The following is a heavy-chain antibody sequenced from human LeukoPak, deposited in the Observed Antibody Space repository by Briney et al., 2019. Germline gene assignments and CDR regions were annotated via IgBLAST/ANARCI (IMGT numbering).Heavy chain of an antibody. Sequence: AASVKVSCKASGYTFTGYYMHWVRQAPGQGLEWMGWINPNSGGTNYAQKFQGRVTMTRDTSISTAYMELSRLRSNDTAVYYCATAPAGWLVPFDYWGQGTLVTVSS. CDR2: INPNSGGT. CDR1: GYTFTGYY. CDR3: ATAPAGWLVPFDY. D-gene: IGHD6-19*01. J-gene: IGHJ4*02. V-gene: IGHV1-2*02.